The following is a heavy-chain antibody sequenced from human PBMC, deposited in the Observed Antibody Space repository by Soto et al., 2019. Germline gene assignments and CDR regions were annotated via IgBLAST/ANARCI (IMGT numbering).Heavy chain of an antibody. V-gene: IGHV4-59*01. CDR3: ARGTRALITSFFAY. Sequence: SETLSLTCSVSGDAISNYYWSWIRQTPGRGLEWIGCVHESGSTDYNPSLKGRVTIPLHTSQSRFSLSRRSATAADTATYYCARGTRALITSFFAYWGQGIPVTVSS. CDR2: VHESGST. D-gene: IGHD1-20*01. J-gene: IGHJ4*02. CDR1: GDAISNYY.